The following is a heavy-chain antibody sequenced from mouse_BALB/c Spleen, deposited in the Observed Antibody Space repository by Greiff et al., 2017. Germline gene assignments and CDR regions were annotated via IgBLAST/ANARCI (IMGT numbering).Heavy chain of an antibody. CDR2: IDPENGDT. Sequence: GQLQQSGAELVRSGASVKLSCTASGFNIKDYYMHWVKQRPEQGLEWIGWIDPENGDTEYAPKFQGKATMTADTSSNTAYLQLSSLTSEDTAVYYCNARGYGAMDYWGQGTSVTVSS. J-gene: IGHJ4*01. D-gene: IGHD2-14*01. CDR3: NARGYGAMDY. CDR1: GFNIKDYY. V-gene: IGHV14-4*02.